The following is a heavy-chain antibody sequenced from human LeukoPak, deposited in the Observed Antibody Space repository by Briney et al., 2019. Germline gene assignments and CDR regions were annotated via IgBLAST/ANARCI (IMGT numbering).Heavy chain of an antibody. D-gene: IGHD5-18*01. V-gene: IGHV4-61*09. Sequence: PSETLSLTCTVSGGSISSGTYYWSWIRQPAGKGLEWIGHIYTSGSTNYNPSLKSRVTISVDTSKNQFSLKLSSVTAADTAVYYCARQDTAMARRGFDYWGQGTLVTVSS. CDR2: IYTSGST. CDR3: ARQDTAMARRGFDY. CDR1: GGSISSGTYY. J-gene: IGHJ4*02.